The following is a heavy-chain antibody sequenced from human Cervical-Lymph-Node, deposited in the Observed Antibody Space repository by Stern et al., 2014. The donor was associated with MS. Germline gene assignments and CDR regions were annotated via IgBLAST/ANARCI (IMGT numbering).Heavy chain of an antibody. CDR3: ARQTCSSWYCLGYFDL. CDR1: GGTFSSYA. J-gene: IGHJ2*01. CDR2: IIPIFGTA. Sequence: VQLGESGAEVKKPGSSVKVSCKASGGTFSSYAISWVRQAPGQGLEWMGGIIPIFGTANYAQKFQGRVTITADKSTSTAYMELSSLRSEDTAVYYCARQTCSSWYCLGYFDLWGRGTLVTVSS. D-gene: IGHD6-13*01. V-gene: IGHV1-69*06.